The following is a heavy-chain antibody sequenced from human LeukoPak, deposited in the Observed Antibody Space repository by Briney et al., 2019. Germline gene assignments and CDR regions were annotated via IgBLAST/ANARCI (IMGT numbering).Heavy chain of an antibody. V-gene: IGHV1-24*01. Sequence: ASVTVSCKVSGYTLTELSMHWVRQAPAKGHEWMGGFDPEDGATIYAQKFQGRVTMTEDTSTDTAYMELSSLRSEDAAVYYCATTPYDFWSGYSNPPLLYWGQGTLVTVSS. CDR2: FDPEDGAT. CDR1: GYTLTELS. D-gene: IGHD3-3*01. J-gene: IGHJ4*02. CDR3: ATTPYDFWSGYSNPPLLY.